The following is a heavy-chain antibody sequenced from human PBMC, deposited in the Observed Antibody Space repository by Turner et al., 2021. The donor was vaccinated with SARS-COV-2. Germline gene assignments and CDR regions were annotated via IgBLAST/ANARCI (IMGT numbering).Heavy chain of an antibody. CDR3: AKAETYSSGWSGGRSYYYYYMDV. J-gene: IGHJ6*03. Sequence: QVQLVESGGGVVQPGRSLRLSCAASGFTFSSYGMTWVRQAPGKGLEWVAVISYDGSNKYYADSVKGRFTISRDNSKNTLYLQMNSLRAEDTAVYYCAKAETYSSGWSGGRSYYYYYMDVWGKGTTVTVSS. V-gene: IGHV3-30*18. D-gene: IGHD6-19*01. CDR2: ISYDGSNK. CDR1: GFTFSSYG.